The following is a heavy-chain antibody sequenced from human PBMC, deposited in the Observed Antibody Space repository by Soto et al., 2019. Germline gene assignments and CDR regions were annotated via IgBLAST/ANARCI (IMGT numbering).Heavy chain of an antibody. V-gene: IGHV3-48*01. J-gene: IGHJ4*02. Sequence: GGSLRLSCAASGFSFSSYDMNWVRQAPGKGLEWVSYISSGSSTIYYADSVKGRVTISRDNAKNSLYLQMNSLRAEDTAVYYCATLVSGLIVAAMSRDYWGQGTLVTVSS. D-gene: IGHD5-12*01. CDR1: GFSFSSYD. CDR3: ATLVSGLIVAAMSRDY. CDR2: ISSGSSTI.